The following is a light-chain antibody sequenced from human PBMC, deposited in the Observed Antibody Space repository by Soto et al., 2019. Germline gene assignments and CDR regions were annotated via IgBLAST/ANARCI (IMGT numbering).Light chain of an antibody. V-gene: IGKV3-15*01. CDR1: QSVSSN. CDR3: QQYNNLPRT. Sequence: EIVITQSPATLSVSPGERATLSCRASQSVSSNLAWYQQKPGQAPRLLIHGASTRATGIPARFSGSGSGTEFTLTISSLQSEDFAVYYCQQYNNLPRTFGQGTKVDIK. CDR2: GAS. J-gene: IGKJ1*01.